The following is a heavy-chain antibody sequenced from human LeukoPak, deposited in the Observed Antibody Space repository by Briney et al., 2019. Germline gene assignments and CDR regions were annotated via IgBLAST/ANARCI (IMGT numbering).Heavy chain of an antibody. CDR2: IIPILGIA. CDR3: ARGRVIAARWGTFDY. CDR1: GGTFSSYA. V-gene: IGHV1-69*04. Sequence: SVKVSCKASGGTFSSYAISWVRQAPGQGLEWMGRIIPILGIANYAQKFQGRVTITADKSTSTAYMELSSLRSEDTAVYYCARGRVIAARWGTFDYWGQGTLVTVSS. D-gene: IGHD6-6*01. J-gene: IGHJ4*02.